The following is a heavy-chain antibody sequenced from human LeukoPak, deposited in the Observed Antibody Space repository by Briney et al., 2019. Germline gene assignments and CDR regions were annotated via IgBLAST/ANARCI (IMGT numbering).Heavy chain of an antibody. Sequence: GGSLRLSCAASGFTFSNYWMLWLRQAPGMGLVWVSRIKSDGTDTTYADSVKGRFTISRDNDKSTLYLQMNSLRAEDTAVYYCLYHDSGVTSPLESYWGQGILFTVST. J-gene: IGHJ4*02. CDR2: IKSDGTDT. V-gene: IGHV3-74*01. CDR3: LYHDSGVTSPLESY. CDR1: GFTFSNYW. D-gene: IGHD3-22*01.